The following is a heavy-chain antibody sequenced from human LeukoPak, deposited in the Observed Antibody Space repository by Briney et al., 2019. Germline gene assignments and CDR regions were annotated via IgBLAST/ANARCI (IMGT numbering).Heavy chain of an antibody. V-gene: IGHV4-4*09. D-gene: IGHD3-22*01. Sequence: KPSETLSLTCTVSGSSISSYYWSWIRQPPGKGLEWIGYIYTSGSTNYNPSLKSRVTISVDTSKNQFSLKLSSVTAADTAVYYCARLNYYDSSGYSLYWFDPWGQGTLVTVSS. J-gene: IGHJ5*02. CDR2: IYTSGST. CDR1: GSSISSYY. CDR3: ARLNYYDSSGYSLYWFDP.